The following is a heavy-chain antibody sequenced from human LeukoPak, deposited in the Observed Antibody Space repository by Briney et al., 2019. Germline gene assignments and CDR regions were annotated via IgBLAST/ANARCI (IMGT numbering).Heavy chain of an antibody. D-gene: IGHD5-12*01. CDR1: GFTFNTYG. Sequence: PGGSLRLSCAASGFTFNTYGMQWVRQAPGKGLEWVAVIWYDGSKKYYADSVKRRFTISRDNSKDTLYLQMNSLRAEDTAVYYCARDPVNRLRLDAFDIWGQGTMVTVSS. CDR3: ARDPVNRLRLDAFDI. J-gene: IGHJ3*02. V-gene: IGHV3-33*01. CDR2: IWYDGSKK.